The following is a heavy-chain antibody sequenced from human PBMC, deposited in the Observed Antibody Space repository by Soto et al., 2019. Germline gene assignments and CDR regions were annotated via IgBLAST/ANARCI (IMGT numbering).Heavy chain of an antibody. V-gene: IGHV3-33*01. CDR3: ARDYGSGSYIPWFDP. Sequence: GGPLRLSCAASGFTFSSYGMHWVRQAPGKGLEWVAVIWYDGSNKYYADSVKGRFTISRDNSKNTLYLQMNSLRAEDTAVYYCARDYGSGSYIPWFDPWGQGTLVTVSS. J-gene: IGHJ5*02. D-gene: IGHD3-10*01. CDR1: GFTFSSYG. CDR2: IWYDGSNK.